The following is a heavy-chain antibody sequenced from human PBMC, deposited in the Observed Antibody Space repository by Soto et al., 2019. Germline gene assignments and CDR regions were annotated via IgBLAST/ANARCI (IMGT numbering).Heavy chain of an antibody. D-gene: IGHD3-10*01. CDR1: GFTFSNYH. CDR3: ARCLVSTYGSGSYDALDY. Sequence: GGSLRLSCAASGFTFSNYHVNWVRQAPGKGLEWVSSVSGSLNYIYYADSVKGRFTISRDNAKNSLHLQMNSLTAEDTAVYYCARCLVSTYGSGSYDALDYWGQGTLVTVSS. J-gene: IGHJ4*02. V-gene: IGHV3-21*01. CDR2: VSGSLNYI.